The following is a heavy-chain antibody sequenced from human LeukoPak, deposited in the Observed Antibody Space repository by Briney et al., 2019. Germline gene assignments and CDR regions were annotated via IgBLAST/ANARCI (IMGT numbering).Heavy chain of an antibody. CDR3: TRVKDYGDYEPFDY. D-gene: IGHD4-17*01. J-gene: IGHJ4*02. V-gene: IGHV3-49*04. CDR2: IRSKAYGGTT. CDR1: GFTFGDYA. Sequence: PGGSLRLSCTASGFTFGDYAMSWVRQAPGKGLEWVGFIRSKAYGGTTEYAASVKGRFTISRDDSKSIAYLQMNSLKTEDTAVYYCTRVKDYGDYEPFDYWGQGTLVTVSS.